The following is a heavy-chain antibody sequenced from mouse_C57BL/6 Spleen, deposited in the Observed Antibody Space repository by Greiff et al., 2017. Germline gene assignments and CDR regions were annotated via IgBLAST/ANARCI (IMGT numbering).Heavy chain of an antibody. CDR2: IHPNSGST. CDR1: GYTFTSYW. J-gene: IGHJ2*01. V-gene: IGHV1-64*01. D-gene: IGHD1-1*01. Sequence: QVQLQPGAELVKPGASVKLSCKASGYTFTSYWMHWVKQRPGQGLEWIGMIHPNSGSTNYNEKFKSKATLTVDKSSSTAYMQLSSLTSEDSAVYYCARDYGSSLFDYWGQGTTLTVSS. CDR3: ARDYGSSLFDY.